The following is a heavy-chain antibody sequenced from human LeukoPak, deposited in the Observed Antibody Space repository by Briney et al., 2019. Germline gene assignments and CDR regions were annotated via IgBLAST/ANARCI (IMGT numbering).Heavy chain of an antibody. CDR3: ARERMITFRSHRAFDI. Sequence: PSETLSLTCAVYGGSFSGYYWSWIRQPPGKGLEWIGEINHSGSTNYNPSLKSRVTISVDTSKNQFSLKLSSVTAADTAVYYCARERMITFRSHRAFDIWGQGTMVTVSS. CDR1: GGSFSGYY. V-gene: IGHV4-34*01. D-gene: IGHD3-16*01. CDR2: INHSGST. J-gene: IGHJ3*02.